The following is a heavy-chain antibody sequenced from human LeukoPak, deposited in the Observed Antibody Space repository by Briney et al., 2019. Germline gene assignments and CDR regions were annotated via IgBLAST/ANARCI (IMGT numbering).Heavy chain of an antibody. V-gene: IGHV4-59*11. Sequence: KPSETLSLTCTVSGGSISDHYWTWIRQPPRKGLEYIGFIHYSGSTDSSPSLKSRVTISVDTSKNQFSLRLSSVTAADTAVYYCAKFGNYPVHVSYSYYYMDVWGKGTTVPVSS. CDR3: AKFGNYPVHVSYSYYYMDV. D-gene: IGHD1-7*01. CDR2: IHYSGST. J-gene: IGHJ6*03. CDR1: GGSISDHY.